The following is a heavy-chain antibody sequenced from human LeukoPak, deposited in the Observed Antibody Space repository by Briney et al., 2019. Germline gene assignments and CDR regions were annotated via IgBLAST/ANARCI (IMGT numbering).Heavy chain of an antibody. V-gene: IGHV4-39*01. J-gene: IGHJ3*02. CDR1: GGSISSSSYY. Sequence: SETLSLTCTVSGGSISSSSYYWGWIRQPPGKGLEWIGSIYYTGTTYYNPSLKSRVTISVDTSKNQFSLSLSSVTVADTAVYYCARRAWQHLTSEGAFDIWGQGTMVTVSS. D-gene: IGHD6-13*01. CDR2: IYYTGTT. CDR3: ARRAWQHLTSEGAFDI.